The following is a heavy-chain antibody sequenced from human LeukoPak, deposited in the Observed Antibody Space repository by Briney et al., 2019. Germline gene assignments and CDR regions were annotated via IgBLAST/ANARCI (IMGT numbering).Heavy chain of an antibody. CDR2: ISSSGSFI. J-gene: IGHJ4*02. CDR1: GIAFSSYT. CDR3: ARGSQVDPS. Sequence: GGSLRLSCAVSGIAFSSYTMNWVRQAPGKGLEWVSQISSSGSFIYYADSVKGRFTISRDNAKNSLYLQMNSLRAEDTAVYYCARGSQVDPSWGQGTLVTVSS. V-gene: IGHV3-21*01.